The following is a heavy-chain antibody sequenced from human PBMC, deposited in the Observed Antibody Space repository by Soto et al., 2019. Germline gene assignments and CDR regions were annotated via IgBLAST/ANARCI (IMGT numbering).Heavy chain of an antibody. CDR2: IIPIFGTA. CDR1: GGTFSSYA. J-gene: IGHJ6*02. D-gene: IGHD6-19*01. CDR3: ARDSLAVAGTDYYYYYYGMDV. Sequence: GASVKPSCKASGGTFSSYAISCVRQAPKQGLEWMGGIIPIFGTANYAQKFQGRVTITADESTSTAYMELSSLRSEDTAVYYCARDSLAVAGTDYYYYYYGMDVWGQGTTVTVSS. V-gene: IGHV1-69*13.